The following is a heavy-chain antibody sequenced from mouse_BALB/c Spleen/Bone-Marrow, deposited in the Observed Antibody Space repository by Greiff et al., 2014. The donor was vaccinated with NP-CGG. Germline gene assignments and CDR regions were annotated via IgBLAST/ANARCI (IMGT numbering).Heavy chain of an antibody. D-gene: IGHD2-14*01. CDR2: INPSSGYT. V-gene: IGHV1-4*01. Sequence: VQRVESGAELARPGASVKMPCKASGYTFTSYTMHWVKQRPGQGLEWIGYINPSSGYTNYNQKFKDKATLTADKSSSTAYMQLSSLTSEDSAVYYCARAAYYRYDEGAWFAYWGQGTLVTVSA. CDR1: GYTFTSYT. CDR3: ARAAYYRYDEGAWFAY. J-gene: IGHJ3*01.